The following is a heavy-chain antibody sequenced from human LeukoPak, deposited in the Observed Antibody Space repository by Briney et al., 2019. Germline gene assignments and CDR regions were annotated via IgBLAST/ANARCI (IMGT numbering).Heavy chain of an antibody. CDR2: INPNSGGT. D-gene: IGHD6-13*01. V-gene: IGHV1-2*02. J-gene: IGHJ4*02. CDR1: GYTLTGYF. Sequence: ASVKVSCKPSGYTLTGYFIHWVRQAPGQRLEWMGWINPNSGGTYYAQKFQGRGTMTRDTSISTAYMELSRLTSDDTAVYYCASTLAAGTSYFDYWGQGTLVTVSS. CDR3: ASTLAAGTSYFDY.